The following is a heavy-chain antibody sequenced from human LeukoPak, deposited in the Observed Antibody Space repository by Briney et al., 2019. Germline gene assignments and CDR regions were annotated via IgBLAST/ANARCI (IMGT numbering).Heavy chain of an antibody. Sequence: GGSLSLSCAASGFIFSRNNMNWVRQAPGKGLEWISYISTSGTTIYYADSVKGRFTISRDNAKNSLYLQMNSLRDEDTAVYYCACARSGGAYLDYWGQGTLVTVSS. J-gene: IGHJ4*02. V-gene: IGHV3-48*02. CDR3: ACARSGGAYLDY. CDR2: ISTSGTTI. CDR1: GFIFSRNN. D-gene: IGHD5-12*01.